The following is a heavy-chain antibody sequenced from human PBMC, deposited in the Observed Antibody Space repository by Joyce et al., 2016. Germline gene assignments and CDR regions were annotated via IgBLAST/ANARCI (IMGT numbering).Heavy chain of an antibody. CDR3: AKDGPYYGMDV. V-gene: IGHV3-33*06. CDR2: IWHDDSNH. Sequence: QMQMVESGGGVVKPGRSLRLSCAASGFSFSTYNMHWVRQAPGKGREWVAVIWHDDSNHYYADSMKGRFTISRDNSKNTLYLQMKSVRPEDTAVYYCAKDGPYYGMDVWGPGTTVAVS. J-gene: IGHJ6*02. CDR1: GFSFSTYN.